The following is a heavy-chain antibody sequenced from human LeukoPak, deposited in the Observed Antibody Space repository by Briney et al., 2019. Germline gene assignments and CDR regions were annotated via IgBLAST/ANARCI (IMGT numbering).Heavy chain of an antibody. J-gene: IGHJ4*02. D-gene: IGHD2-8*01. Sequence: GASVKVSCKASGGTFSSYAISWVRQAPGQGLEWMGIINPSGGSTSYAQKFQGRVTMTRDTSTSTVYMELSSLRSEDTAVYYCARVGGSMLHYFDYWGQGTLVTVSS. CDR2: INPSGGST. V-gene: IGHV1-46*01. CDR1: GGTFSSYA. CDR3: ARVGGSMLHYFDY.